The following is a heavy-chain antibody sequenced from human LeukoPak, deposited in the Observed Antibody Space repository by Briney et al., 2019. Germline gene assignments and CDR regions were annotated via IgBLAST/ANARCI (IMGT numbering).Heavy chain of an antibody. J-gene: IGHJ6*03. D-gene: IGHD3-10*01. CDR3: VRVSHYVWFGELPDSPYYYYYMDV. CDR2: IYYSGST. V-gene: IGHV4-59*01. Sequence: SETLSLTCTVSGGSISSYYWSWIRQPPGKGLEWIGYIYYSGSTNYNPSLKSRVTISVDTSKNQSSLKLSSVTAADTAVYYCVRVSHYVWFGELPDSPYYYYYMDVWGKGTTVTVSS. CDR1: GGSISSYY.